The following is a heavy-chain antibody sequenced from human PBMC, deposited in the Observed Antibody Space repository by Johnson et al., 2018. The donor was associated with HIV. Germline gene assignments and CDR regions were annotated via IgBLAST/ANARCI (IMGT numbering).Heavy chain of an antibody. V-gene: IGHV3-20*04. CDR3: ARDTSGEGRAFDI. D-gene: IGHD3-10*01. CDR2: INWNGDNT. J-gene: IGHJ3*02. CDR1: GFTFDDYG. Sequence: VQLVESGGGVVRPGGSLRLSCAASGFTFDDYGMSWVRPAPGKGLEWVSGINWNGDNTGYVDSVKGRFTISRDNTNNSLDLQMNSLRAEDTAVYYCARDTSGEGRAFDIWGQGTMVTVSS.